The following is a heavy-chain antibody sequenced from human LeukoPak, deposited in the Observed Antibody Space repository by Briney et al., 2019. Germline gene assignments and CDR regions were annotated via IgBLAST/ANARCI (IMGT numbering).Heavy chain of an antibody. V-gene: IGHV1-2*02. J-gene: IGHJ3*02. CDR1: GYTFTGYY. CDR2: INPSSGGT. Sequence: GASVKVSCKASGYTFTGYYMRWVRQAPGQGLEWMGWINPSSGGTNYAQKFQGRVTMTRDTSISTAYMELSRLRSDDTAVYYCARDYYDSSGYFAFDIWGQGTMVTVSS. D-gene: IGHD3-22*01. CDR3: ARDYYDSSGYFAFDI.